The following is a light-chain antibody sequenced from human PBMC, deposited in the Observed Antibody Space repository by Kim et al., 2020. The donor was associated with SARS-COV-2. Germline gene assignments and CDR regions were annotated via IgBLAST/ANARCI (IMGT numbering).Light chain of an antibody. Sequence: VFPGQTASITCSGDKRGNKYASWYQQKSGQSPVLVIYQDNKRPTGIPESFCGSNSGNTATLTISGTQSMDEADYYCQAWNSSTYVFGPGTKVTVL. CDR1: KRGNKY. J-gene: IGLJ1*01. CDR2: QDN. V-gene: IGLV3-1*01. CDR3: QAWNSSTYV.